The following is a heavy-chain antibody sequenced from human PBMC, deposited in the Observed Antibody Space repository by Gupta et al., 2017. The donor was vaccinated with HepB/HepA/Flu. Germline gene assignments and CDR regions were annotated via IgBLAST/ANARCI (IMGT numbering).Heavy chain of an antibody. CDR1: GGSFSGYY. V-gene: IGHV4-34*01. CDR3: ARTSIAARLFDY. CDR2: INHSGST. Sequence: QVQLQQWGAGRLKPSETLSLTCAVYGGSFSGYYWSWIRQPPGKGLEWIGEINHSGSTNYNPSLKSRVTISVDTSKNQFSLKLSSVTAADTAVYYCARTSIAARLFDYWFQGTLVTVSS. D-gene: IGHD6-6*01. J-gene: IGHJ4*02.